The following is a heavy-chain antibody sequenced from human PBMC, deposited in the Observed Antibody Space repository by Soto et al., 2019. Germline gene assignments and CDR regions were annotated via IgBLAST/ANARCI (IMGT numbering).Heavy chain of an antibody. CDR2: INSDGSST. Sequence: GGSLRLSCAASGFTFSSYWMHWVRQAPGKGLVWVSRINSDGSSTSYADSVKGRFTISRDNAKNTLYLQMNSLRAEDTAVYYCARDSGITIFGVVTDQNWFDPWGQGTLVTVSS. CDR3: ARDSGITIFGVVTDQNWFDP. J-gene: IGHJ5*02. CDR1: GFTFSSYW. V-gene: IGHV3-74*01. D-gene: IGHD3-3*01.